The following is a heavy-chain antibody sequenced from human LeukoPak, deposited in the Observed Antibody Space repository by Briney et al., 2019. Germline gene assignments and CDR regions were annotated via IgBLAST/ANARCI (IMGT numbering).Heavy chain of an antibody. Sequence: NPSETLSLTCAVYGGSFSGYYWTWIRQPPGKGLEWIGEINHSGSTNYNPSLKSRVTISIDTSKNQFSLILNSVTAADTAMYYCARGLSDVYWGQGTLVTVSS. V-gene: IGHV4-34*01. CDR1: GGSFSGYY. CDR2: INHSGST. J-gene: IGHJ4*02. CDR3: ARGLSDVY.